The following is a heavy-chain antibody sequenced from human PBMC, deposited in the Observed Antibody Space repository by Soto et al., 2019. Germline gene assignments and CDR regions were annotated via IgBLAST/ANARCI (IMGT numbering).Heavy chain of an antibody. J-gene: IGHJ4*02. V-gene: IGHV4-31*03. CDR2: ISYTGAT. CDR3: ARGGPVSVSPAWQLLGYFDY. CDR1: GGSISRGAYF. D-gene: IGHD2-15*01. Sequence: QVHLQESGPGQVRPSQTLSLSCSVSGGSISRGAYFWTWIRQFPGKGLEWIAYISYTGATYYNPSLKSRVTILADTSKNQFSLKLNSVTSADTAVYHCARGGPVSVSPAWQLLGYFDYWGQRTLVTVSS.